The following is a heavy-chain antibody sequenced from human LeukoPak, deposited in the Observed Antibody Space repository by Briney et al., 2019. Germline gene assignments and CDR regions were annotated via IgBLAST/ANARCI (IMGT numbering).Heavy chain of an antibody. D-gene: IGHD3-16*01. CDR1: GFTFYDYA. Sequence: GGSLRLSWAASGFTFYDYAMHWVRQAPGKGLEWVSVIYTDDSTYYTDSVKGRFAISRDISKNTLYLQMNSLRGDDTALYYCAGDWNGDHVIEYWGQGTLVTVSS. V-gene: IGHV3-66*01. J-gene: IGHJ4*02. CDR3: AGDWNGDHVIEY. CDR2: IYTDDST.